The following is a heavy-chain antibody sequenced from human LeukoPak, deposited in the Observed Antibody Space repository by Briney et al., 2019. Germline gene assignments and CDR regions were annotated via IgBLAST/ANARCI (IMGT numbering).Heavy chain of an antibody. CDR1: GFTFSSYA. Sequence: GGSLRLSCAASGFTFSSYAMSWVRQAPGKGLEWVSAISGSGGSTYYADSVKGRFTISRDNSKNTLYLQMNSLRAEDTAVYYCAKGGHVVVPAAPFDYWGQEPWSPSPQ. CDR3: AKGGHVVVPAAPFDY. J-gene: IGHJ4*01. V-gene: IGHV3-23*01. D-gene: IGHD2-2*01. CDR2: ISGSGGST.